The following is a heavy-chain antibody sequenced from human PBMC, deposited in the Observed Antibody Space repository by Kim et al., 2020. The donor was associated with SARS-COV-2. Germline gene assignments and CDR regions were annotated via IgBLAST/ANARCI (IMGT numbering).Heavy chain of an antibody. V-gene: IGHV1-24*01. CDR3: ATGGGDKVGNAGELLMVRALEGMDV. CDR1: GYTLTELS. J-gene: IGHJ6*02. CDR2: FDPEDGET. Sequence: ASVKVSCKVSGYTLTELSMHWVRQAPGKGLEWMGGFDPEDGETIYAQKFQGRVTMTEDTSTDTAYMELSSLRSEDTAVYYCATGGGDKVGNAGELLMVRALEGMDVWGQGTTVTVSS. D-gene: IGHD3-10*01.